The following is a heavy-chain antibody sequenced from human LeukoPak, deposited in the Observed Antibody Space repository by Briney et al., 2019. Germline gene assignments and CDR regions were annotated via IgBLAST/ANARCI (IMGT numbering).Heavy chain of an antibody. D-gene: IGHD6-13*01. Sequence: GGSLRLSCAASGFTFSSYGMHWVRQAPGKGLEWVAVISYDGSNKYYADSVMGRFTISRDNSKNTLYLQMNSLRAEETAVYYCAKQYLLKTAAGGTEDAFDIWGQGTMVTVSS. CDR3: AKQYLLKTAAGGTEDAFDI. J-gene: IGHJ3*02. V-gene: IGHV3-30*18. CDR2: ISYDGSNK. CDR1: GFTFSSYG.